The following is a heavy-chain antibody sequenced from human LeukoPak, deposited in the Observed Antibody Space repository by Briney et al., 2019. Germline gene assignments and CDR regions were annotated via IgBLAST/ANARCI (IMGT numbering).Heavy chain of an antibody. CDR2: INQDASEI. CDR3: ATDRDNSDWQKRFDS. V-gene: IGHV3-7*01. D-gene: IGHD2-21*02. Sequence: GGSLRLSCAASGFTFSTYWMNWYRQAPGEGLEWVGNINQDASEINYVNSVRGRFTISRDNAKNSLHLQMNSLRAEDTAVYYCATDRDNSDWQKRFDSWGQGTLVTVSS. J-gene: IGHJ4*02. CDR1: GFTFSTYW.